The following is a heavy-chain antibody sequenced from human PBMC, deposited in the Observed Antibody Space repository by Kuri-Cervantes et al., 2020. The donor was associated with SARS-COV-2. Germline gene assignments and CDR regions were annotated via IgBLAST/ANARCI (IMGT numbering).Heavy chain of an antibody. V-gene: IGHV2-5*01. Sequence: GPTRVKPTHTLTLTFTFSGFSLSTSGVGVGWIRQPPGKALEWLALIYGNDDKRHSPSLKSRLTITKDTSKNQVVLTMTNMDPVDTATYYCARTYCTNGVCPYYYYGMDVWGQGTTVTVSS. D-gene: IGHD2-8*01. CDR3: ARTYCTNGVCPYYYYGMDV. CDR1: GFSLSTSGVG. J-gene: IGHJ6*02. CDR2: IYGNDDK.